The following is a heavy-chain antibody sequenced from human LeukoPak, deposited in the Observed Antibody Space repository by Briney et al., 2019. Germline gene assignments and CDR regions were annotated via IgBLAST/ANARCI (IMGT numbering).Heavy chain of an antibody. CDR2: ISASGSYT. J-gene: IGHJ4*02. D-gene: IGHD6-19*01. CDR1: GFSFSDEY. CDR3: GRSRGAGPGAHFDV. Sequence: GESLKISCAASGFSFSDEYMSWIRQAPGQGPEWISYISASGSYTNYADSVKGRFTISRDNAKNSLHLQMNSLRAEDTAVYYCGRSRGAGPGAHFDVWGQGILVTVSS. V-gene: IGHV3-11*03.